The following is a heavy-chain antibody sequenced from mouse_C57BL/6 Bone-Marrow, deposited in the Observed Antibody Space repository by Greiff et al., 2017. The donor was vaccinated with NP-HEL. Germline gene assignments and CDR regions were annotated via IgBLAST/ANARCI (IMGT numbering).Heavy chain of an antibody. CDR3: ARPTTVVARPCAWDY. D-gene: IGHD1-1*01. Sequence: QVQLKQPGAELVKPGASVKLSCKASGYTFTSYWMHWVKQRPGQGLEWIGMIHPNSGSTKYNEKFKSKAPLAVDKSSSTASMHLSSLTSEDSAVYYCARPTTVVARPCAWDYWGQGTSVTVSS. V-gene: IGHV1-64*01. CDR1: GYTFTSYW. J-gene: IGHJ4*01. CDR2: IHPNSGST.